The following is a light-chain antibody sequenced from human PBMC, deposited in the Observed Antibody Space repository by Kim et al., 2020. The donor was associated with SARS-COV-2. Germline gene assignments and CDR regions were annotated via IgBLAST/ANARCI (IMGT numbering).Light chain of an antibody. CDR3: QQRCDRPPGT. CDR2: DAS. V-gene: IGKV3-11*01. CDR1: HSVSHS. Sequence: SPGERATPSYKNSHSVSHSLSWYQHRPGQVPSLLIFDASNRATGVSARFSGVGFGTDFTLTIDSLEPEDCAVYYCQQRCDRPPGTFGQGTKVDIK. J-gene: IGKJ1*01.